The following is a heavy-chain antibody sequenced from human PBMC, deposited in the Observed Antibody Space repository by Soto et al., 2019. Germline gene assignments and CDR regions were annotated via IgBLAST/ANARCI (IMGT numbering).Heavy chain of an antibody. CDR2: IIPIFGTA. D-gene: IGHD1-1*01. V-gene: IGHV1-69*01. J-gene: IGHJ6*02. Sequence: QVQLVQSGAEVKKPGSSVKVSCKASGGTFSSYAISWVRQAPGQGLEWMGGIIPIFGTANYAQKFQGRVKITADESTSAAYMELRSLRSEDSTVYYCATAPTGTPGRYYYGMAVWGQGTTVTVSS. CDR1: GGTFSSYA. CDR3: ATAPTGTPGRYYYGMAV.